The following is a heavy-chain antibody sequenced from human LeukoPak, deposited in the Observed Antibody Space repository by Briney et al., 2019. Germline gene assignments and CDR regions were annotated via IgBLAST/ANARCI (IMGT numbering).Heavy chain of an antibody. V-gene: IGHV3-49*04. Sequence: GGSLRLSCTASRFTFGDYAMSWVRQAPGKGLEWVGFIRSKTYGGTTEYAASVKGRFTISRDDSKSIAYLQMNSLKTEDTAVYYCAVVGASNENRADAFDIWGQGTMVTVSS. CDR3: AVVGASNENRADAFDI. D-gene: IGHD1-26*01. CDR1: RFTFGDYA. J-gene: IGHJ3*02. CDR2: IRSKTYGGTT.